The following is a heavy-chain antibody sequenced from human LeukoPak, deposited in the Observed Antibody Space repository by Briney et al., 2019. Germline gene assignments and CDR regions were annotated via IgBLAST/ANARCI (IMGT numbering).Heavy chain of an antibody. Sequence: GGSLRLSCAASGFTFSSYAMSWVRQAPGKGLEWVSAFSGSGGSTYYADSVKGRFTISRDNSKNTLFLQMNSLRADDTAVYYCARSGYNRFDYWGQGTLVTVSS. CDR2: FSGSGGST. CDR3: ARSGYNRFDY. D-gene: IGHD5-24*01. V-gene: IGHV3-23*01. CDR1: GFTFSSYA. J-gene: IGHJ4*02.